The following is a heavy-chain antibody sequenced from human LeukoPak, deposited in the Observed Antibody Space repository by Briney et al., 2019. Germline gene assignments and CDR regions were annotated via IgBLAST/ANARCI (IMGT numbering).Heavy chain of an antibody. Sequence: GGSLRLSCAASGFNFKNYWMHWVRQAPGKGLEWVSAINSAGSTYYGDSVRGRFTISRDNSKNVLYLQMNSLRAEDTALYYCAKDQNTVATAPFDYWGQGTLVTVSS. CDR1: GFNFKNYW. V-gene: IGHV3-23*01. D-gene: IGHD4-17*01. CDR2: INSAGST. CDR3: AKDQNTVATAPFDY. J-gene: IGHJ4*02.